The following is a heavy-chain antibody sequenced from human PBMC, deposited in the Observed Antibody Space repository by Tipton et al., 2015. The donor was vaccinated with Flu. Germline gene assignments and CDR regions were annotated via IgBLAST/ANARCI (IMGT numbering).Heavy chain of an antibody. CDR3: ARHTGDSVRGVIDY. CDR2: IYTNANA. J-gene: IGHJ4*02. Sequence: TLSLTCTVSGGSITRGSYYYNWIRQPAGKGLEWIGRIYTNANANYKPSLKSRVTISVDTSQNQFSLRLSSVTAADTVVYYCARHTGDSVRGVIDYWGQGTLVTVSS. V-gene: IGHV4-61*02. D-gene: IGHD3-10*02. CDR1: GGSITRGSYY.